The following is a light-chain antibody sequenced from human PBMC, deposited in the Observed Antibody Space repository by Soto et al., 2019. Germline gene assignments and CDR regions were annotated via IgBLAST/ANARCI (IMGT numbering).Light chain of an antibody. V-gene: IGKV2D-29*01. Sequence: EIVMTQSPLSLSATPGQPASISCKSSQSLLHSNGKTYLYWYVQKSGQTPKLLIYEVSNRFSGVSERFTGSGAGTDFTLKIRLVETEDVGVYYSMQTIQVPSFAFRQGTRLEIK. J-gene: IGKJ5*01. CDR1: QSLLHSNGKTY. CDR2: EVS. CDR3: MQTIQVPSFA.